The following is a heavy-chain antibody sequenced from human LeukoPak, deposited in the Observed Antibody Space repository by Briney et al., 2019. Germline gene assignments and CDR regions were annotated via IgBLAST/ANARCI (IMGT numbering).Heavy chain of an antibody. D-gene: IGHD2-15*01. CDR3: AKFCRPYYRSGGSCY. J-gene: IGHJ4*02. CDR1: GFTFSSYG. V-gene: IGHV3-30*18. CDR2: ISYDGSNK. Sequence: GRSLRLSCAASGFTFSSYGMHWVRQAPGKGLEWVAVISYDGSNKYYADSVKGRFTISRDNSKNTLYLQMNSLRAEDTAVYYCAKFCRPYYRSGGSCYWGQGTLVTVSS.